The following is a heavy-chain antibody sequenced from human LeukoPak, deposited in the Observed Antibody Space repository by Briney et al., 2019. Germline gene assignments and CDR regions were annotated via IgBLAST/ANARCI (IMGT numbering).Heavy chain of an antibody. Sequence: GGSLRLSCAASGFTFSRSWMGWVRQAPGKGLEWVANIKQDGTSKYYVDSVMGRFTISRDNAENSVYLQMDSLSAGDTAVYYCARHGDYCFDLWGPGTRVTVSS. CDR3: ARHGDYCFDL. CDR1: GFTFSRSW. V-gene: IGHV3-7*02. CDR2: IKQDGTSK. J-gene: IGHJ4*02. D-gene: IGHD2-21*01.